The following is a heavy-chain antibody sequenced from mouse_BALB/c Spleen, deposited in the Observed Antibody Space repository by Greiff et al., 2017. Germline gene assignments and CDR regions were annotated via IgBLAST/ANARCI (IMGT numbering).Heavy chain of an antibody. V-gene: IGHV1-80*01. CDR2: IYPGDGDT. CDR1: GYAFSSYW. D-gene: IGHD1-1*01. CDR3: ARSGHYYGSPFAY. J-gene: IGHJ3*01. Sequence: QVQLQQSGAELVRPGSSVKISCKASGYAFSSYWMNWVKQRPGQGLEWIGQIYPGDGDTNYNGKFKGKATLTADKSSSTAYMQLSSLTSEDSAVYFCARSGHYYGSPFAYWGQGTLVTGAA.